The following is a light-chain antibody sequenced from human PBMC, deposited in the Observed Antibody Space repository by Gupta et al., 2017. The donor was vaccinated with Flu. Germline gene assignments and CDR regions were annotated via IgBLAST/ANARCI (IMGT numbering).Light chain of an antibody. V-gene: IGLV1-47*01. J-gene: IGLJ2*01. CDR2: RND. CDR1: SSNLGSNY. CDR3: AAWDDSLDTYVV. Sequence: QSVLTQPPSVSATPGQRVTISCSGSSSNLGSNYVYWYQQFPGTAPKVVIYRNDQRASGVPDRFSASKSGTSASLAISGLRAEDEADYYCAAWDDSLDTYVVIGGGTRLTVL.